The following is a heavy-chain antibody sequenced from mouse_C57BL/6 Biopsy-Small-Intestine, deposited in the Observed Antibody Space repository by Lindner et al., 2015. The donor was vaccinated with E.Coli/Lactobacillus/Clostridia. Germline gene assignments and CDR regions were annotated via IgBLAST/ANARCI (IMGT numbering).Heavy chain of an antibody. D-gene: IGHD2-5*01. V-gene: IGHV1-9*01. CDR1: GYTFTGYW. CDR2: ILPGSGYT. CDR3: ARAYSNWYFDV. J-gene: IGHJ1*03. Sequence: VQLQESGAEPMKPGASVKISCKASGYTFTGYWIEWVKQRPGHGLEWIGEILPGSGYTNDKEKFKGKATFTADTSSNTAYMQLSSLTTEDSAIYYCARAYSNWYFDVWGTGTTVTVSS.